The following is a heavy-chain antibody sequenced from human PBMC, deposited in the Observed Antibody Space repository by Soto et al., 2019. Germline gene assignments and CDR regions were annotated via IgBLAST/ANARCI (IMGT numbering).Heavy chain of an antibody. J-gene: IGHJ4*02. CDR3: SRSLNS. V-gene: IGHV3-7*01. Sequence: LRLSCAASGFTFSSFWMDWVRQPPGKGLEWVANISPDGSEKHYVDSVKGRFTISRDNARNSLYLQMRSLTAEDSALYYCSRSLNSWGQGTLVTVSS. CDR2: ISPDGSEK. CDR1: GFTFSSFW.